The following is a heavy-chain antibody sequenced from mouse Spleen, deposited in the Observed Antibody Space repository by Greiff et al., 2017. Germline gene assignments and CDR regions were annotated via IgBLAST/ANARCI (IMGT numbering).Heavy chain of an antibody. J-gene: IGHJ1*01. D-gene: IGHD2-2*01. CDR3: AREGYDWYFDV. Sequence: QVQLQQSGAELVKPGASVKISCKASGYAFSSYWMNWVKQRPGKGLEWIGQIYPGDGDTNYNGKFKGKATLTADKSSSTAYMQLSSLTSEDSAVYFCAREGYDWYFDVWGAGTTVTVSS. CDR2: IYPGDGDT. V-gene: IGHV1-80*01. CDR1: GYAFSSYW.